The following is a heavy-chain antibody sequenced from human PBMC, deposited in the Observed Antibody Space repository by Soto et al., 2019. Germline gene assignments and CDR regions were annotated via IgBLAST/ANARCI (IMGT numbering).Heavy chain of an antibody. CDR3: ARATSRVATITYFYFYAMDV. Sequence: SQTLSLTCAISGDSVSSNSAAWNWIRQSPSRGLEWLGRTFYRSTWYNDYAVSVKSRITINPDTSKNQFSLQLNSVTPEDTALYYCARATSRVATITYFYFYAMDVWGHGTTVTSP. CDR1: GDSVSSNSAA. CDR2: TFYRSTWYN. D-gene: IGHD5-12*01. J-gene: IGHJ6*02. V-gene: IGHV6-1*01.